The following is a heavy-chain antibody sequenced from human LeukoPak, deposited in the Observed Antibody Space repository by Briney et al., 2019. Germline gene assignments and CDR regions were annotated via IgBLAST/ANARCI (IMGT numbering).Heavy chain of an antibody. D-gene: IGHD2-2*01. CDR3: AKPHCSSTSC. Sequence: GGSLRLSCAASGFTVSSNYMSWVRQAPGEGLEWVSVIYSGGSTYYADSVKGRFSISRDNSKNTLYLQMNSLRAEDTAVYYCAKPHCSSTSCWGQGTLVTVSS. V-gene: IGHV3-53*05. J-gene: IGHJ4*02. CDR2: IYSGGST. CDR1: GFTVSSNY.